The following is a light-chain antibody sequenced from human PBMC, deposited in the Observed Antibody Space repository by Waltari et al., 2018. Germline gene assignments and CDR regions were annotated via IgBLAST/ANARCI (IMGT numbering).Light chain of an antibody. CDR3: GTWDSSLSAVV. V-gene: IGLV1-51*01. CDR1: SSNIGNNY. J-gene: IGLJ2*01. Sequence: QSVLTQPPSVSAAPGQKVTISCSGGSSNIGNNYVSWYQHVPGTAPKVVILTNHKRPARIPDRFSGSKSGASATLGITGLQPGDEADYYCGTWDSSLSAVVFGGGTKLTVL. CDR2: TNH.